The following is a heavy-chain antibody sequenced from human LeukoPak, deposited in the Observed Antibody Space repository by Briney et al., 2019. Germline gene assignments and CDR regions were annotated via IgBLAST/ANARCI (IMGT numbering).Heavy chain of an antibody. Sequence: PGGSLRLSCAASGFAFRDFYMAWIRQAPGKGLEWVSSIGGGDTHYADSVKGRFTISRDDSRSTVDLQMSSLRAEDTAVYYCAKGYYYDSSGYQPPDAFDIWGQGTMVTVSS. J-gene: IGHJ3*02. V-gene: IGHV3-23*01. CDR3: AKGYYYDSSGYQPPDAFDI. D-gene: IGHD3-22*01. CDR1: GFAFRDFY. CDR2: IGGGDT.